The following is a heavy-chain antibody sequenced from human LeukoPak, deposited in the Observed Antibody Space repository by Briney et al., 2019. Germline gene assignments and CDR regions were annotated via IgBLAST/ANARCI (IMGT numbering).Heavy chain of an antibody. CDR2: MNPNSGNT. D-gene: IGHD3-3*01. CDR1: GYTFTSYD. CDR3: ARVPTYYDFWSGYYSPDYYYYYGMDV. J-gene: IGHJ6*02. Sequence: AASVKVSCKASGYTFTSYDINWVRQATGQGLEWMGWMNPNSGNTGYAQKFQGRVTMTRNTSISTAYMELSSLRSEDTAVYYCARVPTYYDFWSGYYSPDYYYYYGMDVWGQGTTVTVSS. V-gene: IGHV1-8*01.